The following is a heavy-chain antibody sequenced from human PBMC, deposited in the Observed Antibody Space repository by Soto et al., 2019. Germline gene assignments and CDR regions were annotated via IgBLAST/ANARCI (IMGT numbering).Heavy chain of an antibody. CDR3: AKHLSNGSPDY. J-gene: IGHJ4*02. CDR2: ISGSGGGT. V-gene: IGHV3-23*01. Sequence: GGPLRLSCAASGCTFSSYAMSWVRQAPGKGLEWVSLISGSGGGTYYADSVKGRFTISRDNSKNTLYLQMNSLRAEDTAVFYCAKHLSNGSPDYWGQGTLVTAPQ. D-gene: IGHD2-15*01. CDR1: GCTFSSYA.